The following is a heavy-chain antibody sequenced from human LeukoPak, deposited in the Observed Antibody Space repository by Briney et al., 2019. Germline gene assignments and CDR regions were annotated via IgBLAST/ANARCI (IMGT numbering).Heavy chain of an antibody. D-gene: IGHD6-19*01. CDR2: INPSGGST. Sequence: ASVKVSCKASGYTFTSYYMHWVRQAPGQGLEWMGIINPSGGSTSYAQKFQGRVTMTRDMSTSSVYMELSSLRSEDTAVYYCAREYSSGWPIDYWGQGTLVTVSS. CDR3: AREYSSGWPIDY. V-gene: IGHV1-46*01. J-gene: IGHJ4*02. CDR1: GYTFTSYY.